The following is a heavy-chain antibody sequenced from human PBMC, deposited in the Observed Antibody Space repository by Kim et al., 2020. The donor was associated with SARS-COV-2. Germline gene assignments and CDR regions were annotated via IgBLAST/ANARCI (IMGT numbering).Heavy chain of an antibody. D-gene: IGHD3-10*01. V-gene: IGHV3-33*06. Sequence: GGSLRLSCAASGFTFSSYGMHWVRQAPGKGLEWVAVIWYDGSNKYYADSVKGRFTISRDNSKNTLYLQMNSLRAEDTAVYYCAKEFGDGSFDYWGQGTLVTVSS. CDR2: IWYDGSNK. CDR3: AKEFGDGSFDY. CDR1: GFTFSSYG. J-gene: IGHJ4*02.